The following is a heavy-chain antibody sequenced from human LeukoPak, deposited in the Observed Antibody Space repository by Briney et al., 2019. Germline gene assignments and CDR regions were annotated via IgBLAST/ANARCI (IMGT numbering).Heavy chain of an antibody. CDR1: GFTFSSYA. V-gene: IGHV3-33*08. J-gene: IGHJ4*02. Sequence: GGSLRLSCAASGFTFSSYAMHWVRQAPGKGLEWVAVIWYDGSNKCYADSVKGRFTISRDNSKNTLYLQMNSLRAEDTAVYYCARVNDYGDYEVDYWGQGTLVTVSS. D-gene: IGHD4-17*01. CDR3: ARVNDYGDYEVDY. CDR2: IWYDGSNK.